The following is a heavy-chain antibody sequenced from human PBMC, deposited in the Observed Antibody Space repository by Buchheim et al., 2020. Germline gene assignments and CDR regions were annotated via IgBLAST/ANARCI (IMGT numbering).Heavy chain of an antibody. V-gene: IGHV3-7*01. Sequence: EVQLVESGGDLVQPGGSLRLSCAASRFIFSSYWMSWVRQAPGKGLEGVANIKQEGSEKYYVDSVKGGFTISRNKAKNSLSMKMNSLRAEDTAVYYCARSQLWLDGMDVWGQGTT. J-gene: IGHJ6*02. CDR2: IKQEGSEK. CDR1: RFIFSSYW. D-gene: IGHD5-18*01. CDR3: ARSQLWLDGMDV.